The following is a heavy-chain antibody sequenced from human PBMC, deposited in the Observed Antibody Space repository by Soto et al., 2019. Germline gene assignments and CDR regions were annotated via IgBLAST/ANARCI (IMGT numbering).Heavy chain of an antibody. D-gene: IGHD6-13*01. J-gene: IGHJ4*02. CDR2: ISGSGANS. Sequence: GGSLRLSCAASGFFFSAYAMTWARRAPGKGLEWVSSISGSGANSYYEDSVKGRFTISRDNSKNTLYLQMNSLRAEDTAVYYCANWVEGSHVYFGYWGRGTL. CDR3: ANWVEGSHVYFGY. CDR1: GFFFSAYA. V-gene: IGHV3-23*01.